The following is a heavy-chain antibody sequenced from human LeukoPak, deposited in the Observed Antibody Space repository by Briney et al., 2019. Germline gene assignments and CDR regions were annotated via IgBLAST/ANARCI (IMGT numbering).Heavy chain of an antibody. CDR3: SRGLDSRKLGY. CDR2: IHPSGML. D-gene: IGHD3-22*01. J-gene: IGHJ4*02. Sequence: SQTLSLTCTVSGASFSSGDQYWNWIRQSPGKGLEWIVSIHPSGMLYNNPSLESRVTISIDTSKNQFSLNLNSVTAADTAVYFCSRGLDSRKLGYWGQGTLVTVSS. V-gene: IGHV4-31*03. CDR1: GASFSSGDQY.